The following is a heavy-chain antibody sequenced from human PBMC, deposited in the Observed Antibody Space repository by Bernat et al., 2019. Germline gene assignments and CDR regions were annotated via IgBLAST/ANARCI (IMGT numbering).Heavy chain of an antibody. CDR3: ARDGNAYGMDV. CDR2: INAGNGNT. J-gene: IGHJ6*02. CDR1: GYTFTSYA. V-gene: IGHV1-3*01. Sequence: QVQLVQSGAEVKKPGASVKVSCKASGYTFTSYAMHWVRQAPGQRLEWMGWINAGNGNTKYSQKFQGRVTITRDTSASTGYMELSSLGSEDTAVYYCARDGNAYGMDVWGQGTTVTVSS.